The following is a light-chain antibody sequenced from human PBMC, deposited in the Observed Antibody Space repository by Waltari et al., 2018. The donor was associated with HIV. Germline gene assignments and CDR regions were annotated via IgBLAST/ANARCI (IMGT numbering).Light chain of an antibody. CDR1: SSNIGKNS. CDR3: GAWDSSLNDDGV. Sequence: QSVLTQPPSVSAAPGQNVIISCSGSSSNIGKNSVSWYPQLPGTAPKLLSYDTNKRPSGIPDRFSGSKSGTSATLVIIGLQTGDEADYYCGAWDSSLNDDGVFGGGTKLTVL. J-gene: IGLJ2*01. CDR2: DTN. V-gene: IGLV1-51*01.